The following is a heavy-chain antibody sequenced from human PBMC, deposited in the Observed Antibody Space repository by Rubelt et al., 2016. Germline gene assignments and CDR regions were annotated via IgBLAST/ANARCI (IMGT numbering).Heavy chain of an antibody. V-gene: IGHV4-4*02. CDR1: GGSISSSNW. CDR3: ARVLSSGSRLDR. J-gene: IGHJ4*02. D-gene: IGHD1-26*01. Sequence: QVQLQESGPGLVKPSGTLSLTCAVSGGSISSSNWWSWVRQPPGKGLEWIGEIYHRGSTNDNPSSKRRIPISVDTPKNQFALKLSLVTATDTAVYYCARVLSSGSRLDRWGQGTLVTVSS. CDR2: IYHRGST.